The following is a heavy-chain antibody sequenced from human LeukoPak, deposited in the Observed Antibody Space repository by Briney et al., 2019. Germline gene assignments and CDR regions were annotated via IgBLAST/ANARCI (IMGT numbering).Heavy chain of an antibody. Sequence: GGSLRLSCAASGFTFSNYAMHWVRQAPGKGLEWVAVISYDGTNKYYADSVKGRFTISRDNSKNSMYLQMNSLRAEDTAMYYCARAPMSYDSSGFGGAFDIWGQGTMVTVSS. CDR2: ISYDGTNK. D-gene: IGHD3-22*01. CDR3: ARAPMSYDSSGFGGAFDI. V-gene: IGHV3-30-3*01. J-gene: IGHJ3*02. CDR1: GFTFSNYA.